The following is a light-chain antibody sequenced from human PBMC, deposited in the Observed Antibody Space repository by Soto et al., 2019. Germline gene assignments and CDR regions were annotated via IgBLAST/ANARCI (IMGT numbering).Light chain of an antibody. CDR3: QQYDSSPIT. CDR1: QSVSSN. CDR2: GAS. V-gene: IGKV3-20*01. Sequence: EAVLTQSPGTLSLSPGERATLSCRASQSVSSNLAWYQQKPGQAPRLLVYGASTKATDMPGRFSGSGSGTDFTLTISRLEPEDFAVYYCQQYDSSPITFGQGTRLEI. J-gene: IGKJ5*01.